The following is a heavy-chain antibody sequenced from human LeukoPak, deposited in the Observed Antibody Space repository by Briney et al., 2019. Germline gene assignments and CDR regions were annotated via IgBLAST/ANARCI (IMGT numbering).Heavy chain of an antibody. CDR3: AREDSSGYFPDY. Sequence: SETLTLTCTVSGGSISSYYWSWIRQPPGKGLEWIGYIYYSGNTNYNPSLKSRVTISVDTSKNQFSLKLSSVTAADTAVYYCAREDSSGYFPDYWGQGTPVTVSS. V-gene: IGHV4-59*01. CDR1: GGSISSYY. D-gene: IGHD3-22*01. CDR2: IYYSGNT. J-gene: IGHJ4*02.